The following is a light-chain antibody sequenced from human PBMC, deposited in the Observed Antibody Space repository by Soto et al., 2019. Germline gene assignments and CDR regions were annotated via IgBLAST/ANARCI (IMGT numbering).Light chain of an antibody. CDR1: SSDVGAYNY. Sequence: QSALTQPASVSGSPGQSITISCAGTSSDVGAYNYVSWYQQHPGKAPKLMIYEVSNRPSGVSNRFSGSKSGNTASLTISGPQAEDEAASYCSTYTSSSTRVFGARTQLTVL. CDR2: EVS. V-gene: IGLV2-14*01. CDR3: STYTSSSTRV. J-gene: IGLJ2*01.